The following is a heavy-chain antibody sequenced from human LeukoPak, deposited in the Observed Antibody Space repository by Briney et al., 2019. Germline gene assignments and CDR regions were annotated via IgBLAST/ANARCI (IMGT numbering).Heavy chain of an antibody. Sequence: ASVKVPCKASGYTFTGYYMHWVRQAPGQGLEWMGWINPNSGGTNYAQKFQGRVTMTRDTSISTAYMELSGLRSDDTAVYYCARSGVRGAPRGYWGQGTLVTVSS. CDR3: ARSGVRGAPRGY. CDR2: INPNSGGT. CDR1: GYTFTGYY. D-gene: IGHD3-10*01. J-gene: IGHJ4*02. V-gene: IGHV1-2*02.